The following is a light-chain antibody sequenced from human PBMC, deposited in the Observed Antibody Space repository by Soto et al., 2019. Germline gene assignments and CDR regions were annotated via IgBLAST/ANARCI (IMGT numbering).Light chain of an antibody. J-gene: IGLJ2*01. V-gene: IGLV2-8*01. CDR1: SSDVGGYNY. Sequence: QSVLTQPPSASGTPGQSVTIPCTGTSSDVGGYNYVSWYQQHPGRAPKLVIFEVSRRPSGLPDRFSGSKSGNTASLTVSGLQAEDEAYYYGSSNAGRNNLVFGGGTKLTVL. CDR2: EVS. CDR3: SSNAGRNNLV.